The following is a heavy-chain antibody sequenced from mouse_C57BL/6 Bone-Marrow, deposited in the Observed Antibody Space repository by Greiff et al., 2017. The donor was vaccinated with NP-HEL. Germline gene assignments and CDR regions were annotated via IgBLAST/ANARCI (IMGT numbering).Heavy chain of an antibody. J-gene: IGHJ4*01. CDR2: IDPANGNT. V-gene: IGHV14-3*01. CDR1: GFNIKNTY. CDR3: ATYYGSSYYCAMDY. D-gene: IGHD1-1*01. Sequence: EVQLQQSVAELVRPGASVKLSCTASGFNIKNTYMHWVKQRPEQGLEWIGRIDPANGNTKYAPKFQGKAPLTADTSSNPAYLQLSSLTSEDTAIYYCATYYGSSYYCAMDYWGQGTSVTVSS.